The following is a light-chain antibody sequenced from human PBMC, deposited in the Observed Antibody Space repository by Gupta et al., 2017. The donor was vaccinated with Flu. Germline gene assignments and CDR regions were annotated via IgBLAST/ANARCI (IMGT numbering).Light chain of an antibody. CDR2: GAS. V-gene: IGKV3-15*01. CDR3: QHENNCPNT. J-gene: IGKJ2*01. CDR1: QSVSSN. Sequence: EIVMTQSPATLSVSPGERATLSCRASQSVSSNLAWYQQKPGQAPRLLIYGASTRATGIPARFSGSGSGTEFTLTISSRQSEDFAVYYCQHENNCPNTFGQGTKLDIK.